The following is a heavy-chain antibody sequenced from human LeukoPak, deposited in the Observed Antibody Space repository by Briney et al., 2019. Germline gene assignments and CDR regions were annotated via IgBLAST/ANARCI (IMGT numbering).Heavy chain of an antibody. D-gene: IGHD3-3*01. CDR1: GFTFDHYA. Sequence: PGRSLRLSCAASGFTFDHYAMHWVRQAPGKGLEWVSGISWNSGSIGYADSVKGRFTISRDDAKNSLYLQMYSLRAEDTALYYCAKDLRDYYYYGMDVWGQGTTVTVSS. J-gene: IGHJ6*02. CDR3: AKDLRDYYYYGMDV. CDR2: ISWNSGSI. V-gene: IGHV3-9*01.